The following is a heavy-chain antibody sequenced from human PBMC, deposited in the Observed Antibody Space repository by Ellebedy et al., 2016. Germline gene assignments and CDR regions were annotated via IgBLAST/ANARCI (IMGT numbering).Heavy chain of an antibody. D-gene: IGHD1-26*01. CDR1: GSTFSSYR. CDR2: INEDGTDK. CDR3: VSFGSGY. V-gene: IGHV3-7*01. Sequence: GGSLRLXXAASGSTFSSYRMHWVRQAPGKGLEWVANINEDGTDKNYVDSVKGRFTISRDNAKNSLYLQMNSLRAEDTAVYYCVSFGSGYWGQGTLVTVSS. J-gene: IGHJ4*02.